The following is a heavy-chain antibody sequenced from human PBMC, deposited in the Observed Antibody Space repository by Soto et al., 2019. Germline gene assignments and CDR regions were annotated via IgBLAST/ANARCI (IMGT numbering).Heavy chain of an antibody. CDR1: GYTFTNYD. J-gene: IGHJ6*02. Sequence: QVQLVQSGAEVKKPGASVKVSCKASGYTFTNYDVNWVRQAAGQGLEWMGWMNPNSGNTDDAQKFRDRVAMTRNTSIDKAYMELSSLTSEDTAVYYCASQGVDFWRVGHYHGLGVWGQGTAVTVAS. CDR2: MNPNSGNT. D-gene: IGHD3-3*01. CDR3: ASQGVDFWRVGHYHGLGV. V-gene: IGHV1-8*01.